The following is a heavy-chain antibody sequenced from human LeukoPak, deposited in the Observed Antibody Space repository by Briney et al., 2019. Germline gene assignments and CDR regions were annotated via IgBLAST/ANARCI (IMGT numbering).Heavy chain of an antibody. V-gene: IGHV3-30*04. D-gene: IGHD4-23*01. CDR3: ARDVAYGGHIDY. CDR2: ISYDGSNK. CDR1: GFTFSSYA. Sequence: GGSLRLSCAASGFTFSSYAMHWVRRAPGKGLEWVAVISYDGSNKYYADSVKGRFTISRDNSKNTLYLQMNSLRAEDTAVYYCARDVAYGGHIDYWGQGTLVTVSS. J-gene: IGHJ4*02.